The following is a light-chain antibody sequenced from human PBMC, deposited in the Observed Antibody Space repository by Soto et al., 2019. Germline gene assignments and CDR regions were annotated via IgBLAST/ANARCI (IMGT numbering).Light chain of an antibody. V-gene: IGKV2-40*01. CDR3: MQRIEFPLT. Sequence: DIVMTQTPLSLTVTPGEPASISCRSSQSLLDSDDGNTYLDWYLHKPGQSPQLLIYTVSYRASGVRDRFSGSGSGTDFTLKISRVEAEDVGVYYCMQRIEFPLTFGGGTKVEIK. CDR2: TVS. CDR1: QSLLDSDDGNTY. J-gene: IGKJ4*01.